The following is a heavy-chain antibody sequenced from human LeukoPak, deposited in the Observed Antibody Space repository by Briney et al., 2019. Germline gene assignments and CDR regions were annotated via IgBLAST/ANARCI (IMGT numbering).Heavy chain of an antibody. J-gene: IGHJ5*02. D-gene: IGHD3-10*01. CDR1: GFTFSSYG. CDR3: ARERMVRGSVWFDP. CDR2: ISSSSSYI. Sequence: GGSLRLSCAASGFTFSSYGMHWVRQAPGKGLEWVSSISSSSSYIYYADSVKGRFTISRDNAKNSLYLQMNSLRAEDTAVYYCARERMVRGSVWFDPWGQGTLVTVSS. V-gene: IGHV3-21*01.